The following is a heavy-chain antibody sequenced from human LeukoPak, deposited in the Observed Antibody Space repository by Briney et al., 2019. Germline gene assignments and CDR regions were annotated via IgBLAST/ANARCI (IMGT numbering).Heavy chain of an antibody. V-gene: IGHV1-3*01. D-gene: IGHD6-13*01. CDR1: GYTFTSYA. CDR3: ARDGADIAADAFDI. CDR2: INAGNGNT. Sequence: ASVKVSCKASGYTFTSYAMHWVRQAPGQRLEWMGWINAGNGNTKYSQKFQGRVTITRDTSASTAYMELSSLRSEDTAVYYCARDGADIAADAFDIWGQGTMVTVSS. J-gene: IGHJ3*02.